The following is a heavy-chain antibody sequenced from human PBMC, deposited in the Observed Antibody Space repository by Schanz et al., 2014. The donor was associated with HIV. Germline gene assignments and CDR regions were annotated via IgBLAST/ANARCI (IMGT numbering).Heavy chain of an antibody. CDR1: GYTFTDYF. V-gene: IGHV1-2*02. Sequence: QVQLVQSGAEVKKPEASVKVSCKASGYTFTDYFVHWVRQAPGQGLEWMGWIKPNSGGTKYAQKFLGRVTMTRDTSISTAYMELTRLRSDDTAVYYCATCRCDGELSLLRYWGQGTLVTVSS. D-gene: IGHD3-16*02. CDR2: IKPNSGGT. J-gene: IGHJ4*02. CDR3: ATCRCDGELSLLRY.